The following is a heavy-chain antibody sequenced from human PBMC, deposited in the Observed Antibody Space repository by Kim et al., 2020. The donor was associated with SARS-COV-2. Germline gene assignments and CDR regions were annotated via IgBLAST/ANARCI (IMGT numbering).Heavy chain of an antibody. CDR1: GFTLSNAW. D-gene: IGHD1-26*01. Sequence: GGSLRLSCAGSGFTLSNAWMSWVRQAPGKGLEWIGRIESKTDGGTTDYAEPVKGRFTISGDDSRNTLFLQMNSLRTEDTAVYYCLRGGGIYSPFDYWGQG. CDR2: IESKTDGGTT. CDR3: LRGGGIYSPFDY. J-gene: IGHJ4*02. V-gene: IGHV3-15*04.